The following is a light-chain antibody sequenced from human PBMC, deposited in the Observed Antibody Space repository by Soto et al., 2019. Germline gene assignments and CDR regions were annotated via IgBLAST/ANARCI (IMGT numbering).Light chain of an antibody. CDR2: GAS. J-gene: IGKJ4*01. V-gene: IGKV3D-20*02. Sequence: DIELTQSPGTLSLSPRERPTLSCGASQSVSSSYLAWYQQKPGQAPRLLIYGASNRATGIPARFSGSGSGTDFTLTISSLEPEGFAVYYCQQRSNWRGTFGGGTKVDI. CDR1: QSVSSSY. CDR3: QQRSNWRGT.